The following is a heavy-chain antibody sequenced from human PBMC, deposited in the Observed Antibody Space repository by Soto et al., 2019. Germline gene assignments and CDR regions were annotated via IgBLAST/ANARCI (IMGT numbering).Heavy chain of an antibody. CDR2: INHSGST. V-gene: IGHV4-34*01. Sequence: SETLSLTCAVYGGSFSGYYWSWIRQPPGKGLEWIGEINHSGSTNYNPSLKSRVTISVDTSKNQFSLKLSSVTAADTAVYYCARHITGTVTHNWFDPWGQGTLVTVSS. CDR1: GGSFSGYY. CDR3: ARHITGTVTHNWFDP. J-gene: IGHJ5*02. D-gene: IGHD1-7*01.